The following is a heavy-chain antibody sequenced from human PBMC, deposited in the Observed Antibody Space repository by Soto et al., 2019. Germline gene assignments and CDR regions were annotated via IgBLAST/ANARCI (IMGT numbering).Heavy chain of an antibody. CDR3: ASGMTTVTTDAFDI. CDR2: ISSSSSYI. D-gene: IGHD4-17*01. V-gene: IGHV3-21*01. CDR1: GFTFSSYS. Sequence: GGSLRLSCAASGFTFSSYSMNWVRQAPGKGLEWVSSISSSSSYIYYADSVKGRFTISRDNAKNSLYLQMNSLRAEDTAVYYCASGMTTVTTDAFDIWRQGTIVTVSS. J-gene: IGHJ3*02.